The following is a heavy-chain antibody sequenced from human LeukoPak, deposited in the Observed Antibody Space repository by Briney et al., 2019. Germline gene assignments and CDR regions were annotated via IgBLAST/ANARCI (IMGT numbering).Heavy chain of an antibody. V-gene: IGHV3-23*01. Sequence: GGSRRLSCAASGFTFSSYAMSWVRQAPGKGLEWVSAISGSGGSTYYADSVKGRFSISRDNSKNTLYLQMNSLRAEDTAVYYCAKDPRGSGSYFNYYYYNYMDVWGKGNTVTASS. CDR2: ISGSGGST. J-gene: IGHJ6*03. CDR1: GFTFSSYA. CDR3: AKDPRGSGSYFNYYYYNYMDV. D-gene: IGHD3-10*01.